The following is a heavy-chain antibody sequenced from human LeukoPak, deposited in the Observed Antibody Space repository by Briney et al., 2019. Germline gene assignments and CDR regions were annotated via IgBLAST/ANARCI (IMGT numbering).Heavy chain of an antibody. V-gene: IGHV1-18*01. Sequence: GASVKVSCKASGYTFTSYGISWVRQAPGQGLEWMGWISAYNGNTNYAQKLQGRVTITTDTSTSTAYMELRSLRSDDTAVYYCARNVVVPAAILWFDPWGQGTLVTVSS. CDR3: ARNVVVPAAILWFDP. D-gene: IGHD2-2*01. CDR2: ISAYNGNT. CDR1: GYTFTSYG. J-gene: IGHJ5*02.